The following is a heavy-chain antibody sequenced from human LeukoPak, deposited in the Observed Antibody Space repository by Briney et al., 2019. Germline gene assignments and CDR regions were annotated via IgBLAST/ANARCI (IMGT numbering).Heavy chain of an antibody. CDR2: IYYSGCT. CDR1: GRPISSHY. CDR3: ARAWYYYGMDV. J-gene: IGHJ6*02. V-gene: IGHV4-59*11. Sequence: SQTLSLTCTVSGRPISSHYWSWIRQPPGKGLEWIGYIYYSGCTNYNPSLKSRVTISVLTTKNQVSMKLSSVTAADTAVFYCARAWYYYGMDVWGQGTTVTVSS.